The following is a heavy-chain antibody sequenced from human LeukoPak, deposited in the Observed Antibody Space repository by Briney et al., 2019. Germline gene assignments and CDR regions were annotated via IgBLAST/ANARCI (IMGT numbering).Heavy chain of an antibody. Sequence: GGSLRLSCAASGFTLSSDALTWVRLGPGRRLEWVSAISGSKTYYAESVKGRFTISTDDSNNMLYLQMTSLRAEDTAVNYCVKRRSRNTGPFDYWGQGTLVTVSP. CDR2: ISGSKT. J-gene: IGHJ4*02. CDR3: VKRRSRNTGPFDY. V-gene: IGHV3-23*01. D-gene: IGHD1/OR15-1a*01. CDR1: GFTLSSDA.